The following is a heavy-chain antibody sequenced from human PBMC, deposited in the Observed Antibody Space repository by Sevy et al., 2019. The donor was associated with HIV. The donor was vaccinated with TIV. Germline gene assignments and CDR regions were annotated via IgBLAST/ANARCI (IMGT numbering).Heavy chain of an antibody. CDR1: GFTVSSNY. Sequence: GGSLRLSCAASGFTVSSNYMSWVRQAPGKGLEWVSVIYSGGSTYYADSVKGRFTISRDNSKNTLYLQMNSLRAKDTAVYYCARKDSSSWGYFDYWGQGTLVTVSS. CDR2: IYSGGST. V-gene: IGHV3-53*01. CDR3: ARKDSSSWGYFDY. D-gene: IGHD6-6*01. J-gene: IGHJ4*02.